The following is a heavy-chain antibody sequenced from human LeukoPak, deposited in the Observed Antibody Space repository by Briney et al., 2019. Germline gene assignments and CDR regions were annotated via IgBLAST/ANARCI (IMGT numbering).Heavy chain of an antibody. CDR2: ISGSGGST. D-gene: IGHD3-3*01. CDR1: KFTFSSYA. J-gene: IGHJ4*02. CDR3: AKDRYDFWSTYSSNPFDY. Sequence: PGGSLRLSCAASKFTFSSYAMNWVRRASGKGLEWVSGISGSGGSTYYADSVKGRFTISRDNSKNTLYLQMNSLRAEDTAVYYCAKDRYDFWSTYSSNPFDYWGQGTLVTVSS. V-gene: IGHV3-23*01.